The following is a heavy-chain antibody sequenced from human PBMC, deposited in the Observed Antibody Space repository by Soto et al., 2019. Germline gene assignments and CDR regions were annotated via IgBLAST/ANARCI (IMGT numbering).Heavy chain of an antibody. CDR1: GFIVSCNY. CDR3: AREMGACSDSSCYPGPYDS. J-gene: IGHJ5*02. V-gene: IGHV3-48*02. CDR2: ITSKSTTI. D-gene: IGHD3-16*01. Sequence: GGSLRLCCAASGFIVSCNYMSWVRHAAGQGLEWVSYITSKSTTIKYADSEKGRFTVSRDNAKNSLYLQLNSLRDEDTAVYYCAREMGACSDSSCYPGPYDSWGQGTLVTVSS.